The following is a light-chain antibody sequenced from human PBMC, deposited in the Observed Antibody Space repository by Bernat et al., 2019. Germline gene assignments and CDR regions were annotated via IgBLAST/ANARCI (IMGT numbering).Light chain of an antibody. V-gene: IGKV1-5*03. CDR2: RAS. CDR3: QQYNSYPRT. Sequence: DIQMTQSPSTLSASVGDRVTITCRASQSISIWLAWYQQKPGKAPILLIYRASSLESGVPSRFSGSGSGTEFTLNISSLQPDDFAAYYCQQYNSYPRTFGQGTKLEIE. J-gene: IGKJ1*01. CDR1: QSISIW.